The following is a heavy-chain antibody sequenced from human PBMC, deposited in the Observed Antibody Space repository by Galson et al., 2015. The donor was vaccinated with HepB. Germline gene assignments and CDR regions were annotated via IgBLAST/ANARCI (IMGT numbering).Heavy chain of an antibody. J-gene: IGHJ4*02. CDR3: ARAKEGRGYFDY. CDR1: GDSISNDRW. Sequence: TLSLTCAVSGDSISNDRWWSWVRQPPGEGLEWIGEAYHSGGTNYRPSLKSRVTISVDKSKNQFSLKLTSVTAADTAVYYRARAKEGRGYFDYWGQGTLVTVSS. V-gene: IGHV4-4*02. D-gene: IGHD3-10*01. CDR2: AYHSGGT.